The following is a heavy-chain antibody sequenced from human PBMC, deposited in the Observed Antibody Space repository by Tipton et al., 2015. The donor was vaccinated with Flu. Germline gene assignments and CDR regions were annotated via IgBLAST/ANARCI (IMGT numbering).Heavy chain of an antibody. CDR1: GGSFSGYY. CDR2: INHSGST. Sequence: KPSETLSLTCAVYGGSFSGYYWSWIRQPPGKGLEWIGEINHSGSTNYNPSLKSRVTISVDTSKNQFSLKLSSVTAADTAVYYCARLTIFGVVIIGNYYYYMDVWGKGTTVTVSS. V-gene: IGHV4-34*01. D-gene: IGHD3-3*01. CDR3: ARLTIFGVVIIGNYYYYMDV. J-gene: IGHJ6*03.